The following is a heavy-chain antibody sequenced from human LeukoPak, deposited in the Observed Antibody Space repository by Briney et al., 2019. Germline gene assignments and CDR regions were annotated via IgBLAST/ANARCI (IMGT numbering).Heavy chain of an antibody. J-gene: IGHJ4*02. CDR3: ARGYSYIDY. V-gene: IGHV3-7*04. Sequence: GGSLRLSCAASGFTFSNYWMSWVRQAPGKGLEWVANIKQDGSEKYYVDSVKGRFTISRDNAKNSLYLQMNSLRAEDTAVYHCARGYSYIDYWGQGTLVTVSS. CDR1: GFTFSNYW. CDR2: IKQDGSEK. D-gene: IGHD1-1*01.